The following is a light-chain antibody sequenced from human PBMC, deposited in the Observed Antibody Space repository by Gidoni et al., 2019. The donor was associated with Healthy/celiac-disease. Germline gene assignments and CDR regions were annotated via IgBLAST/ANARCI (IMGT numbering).Light chain of an antibody. Sequence: DIQLTQSPSFLSASVGDRVTITCRASQGISSYLAWYQQKPGKAPKFLIHVASTLQSGVPSRFSGSGSGTEFPLTISRLHPEDFATYYCQQLNSYPITFGPGTKVHIK. CDR3: QQLNSYPIT. V-gene: IGKV1-9*01. J-gene: IGKJ3*01. CDR1: QGISSY. CDR2: VAS.